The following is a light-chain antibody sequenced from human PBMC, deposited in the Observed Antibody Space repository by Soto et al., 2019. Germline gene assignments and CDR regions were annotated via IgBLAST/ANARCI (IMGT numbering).Light chain of an antibody. CDR3: QQYIDWPPGT. CDR1: QSVSSS. V-gene: IGKV3-15*01. CDR2: DTS. J-gene: IGKJ1*01. Sequence: IVLTQSPGTLSLSPGERVTLSCRASQSVSSSLAWYQQRPGQAPRLLIYDTSTRAAGISARFSGSGSGTEFTLTISSLQSEDFAVYYCQQYIDWPPGTFGQGTKVDIK.